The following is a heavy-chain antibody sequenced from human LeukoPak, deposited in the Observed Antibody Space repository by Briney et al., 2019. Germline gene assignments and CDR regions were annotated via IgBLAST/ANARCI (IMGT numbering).Heavy chain of an antibody. CDR3: ATLRLYSSAHGWFDP. J-gene: IGHJ5*02. V-gene: IGHV4-39*01. Sequence: SETLSLTCSVSGGSIKSSSSYWAWLRQPPGKGLEWIGSMYYAGVAYYNPSLESRVTISVDTSKNQFSLTLKSLTAADTAVFYCATLRLYSSAHGWFDPWGQGTLVTVSS. D-gene: IGHD6-19*01. CDR2: MYYAGVA. CDR1: GGSIKSSSSY.